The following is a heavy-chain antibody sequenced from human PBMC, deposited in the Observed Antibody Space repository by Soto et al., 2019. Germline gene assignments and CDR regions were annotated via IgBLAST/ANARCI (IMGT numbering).Heavy chain of an antibody. CDR2: IYYSGST. Sequence: SETLSLTCTVSGGSISSYYWSWIRQPPGKGLEWIGYIYYSGSTNYNHSLKSRVTISVDTSKNQFSLKLSSVTAADTAVYYCAREGYSSSGPDFDYWGQGTLVTVSS. J-gene: IGHJ4*02. D-gene: IGHD6-6*01. V-gene: IGHV4-59*01. CDR3: AREGYSSSGPDFDY. CDR1: GGSISSYY.